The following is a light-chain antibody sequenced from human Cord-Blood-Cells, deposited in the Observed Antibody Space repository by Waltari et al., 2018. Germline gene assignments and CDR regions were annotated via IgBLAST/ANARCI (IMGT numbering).Light chain of an antibody. V-gene: IGLV2-18*02. Sequence: QSALTQPPSVSGSPGQSVTISCTGTSSDVGSYNRVSWYQQPPGTAPKLMIYEVSNRPSGVPDRVSGSNSGNTASLTISGLQAEDEADYYCSSYTSSSTVVFGGGTKLTVL. J-gene: IGLJ2*01. CDR1: SSDVGSYNR. CDR3: SSYTSSSTVV. CDR2: EVS.